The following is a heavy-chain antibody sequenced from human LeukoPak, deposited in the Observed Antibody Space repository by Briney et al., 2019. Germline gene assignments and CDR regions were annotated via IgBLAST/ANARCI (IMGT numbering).Heavy chain of an antibody. CDR3: AREEWFDP. J-gene: IGHJ5*02. Sequence: SETLSLTCIVSGGSISSGDYYWSWIRQPPGKGLEWIGYIYYSGSTYYNPSLKSRVTISVDTSKNQFSLKLTSVTAADTAVYYCAREEWFDPWGQGTLVTVSS. CDR1: GGSISSGDYY. CDR2: IYYSGST. V-gene: IGHV4-30-4*01.